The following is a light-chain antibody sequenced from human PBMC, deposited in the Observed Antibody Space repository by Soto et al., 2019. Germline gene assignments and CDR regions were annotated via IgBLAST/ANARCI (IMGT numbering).Light chain of an antibody. V-gene: IGKV3-20*01. Sequence: EIVLTQSPGTLSSSPGERITLSCRASQSVSSNYLAWYQQKPGQAPRLLIYGASTRATGIPARFSGGGSGTDFTLTISRLEPEDFAVYYCQQFSSYPLTFGGGTKVDIK. CDR3: QQFSSYPLT. CDR2: GAS. J-gene: IGKJ4*01. CDR1: QSVSSNY.